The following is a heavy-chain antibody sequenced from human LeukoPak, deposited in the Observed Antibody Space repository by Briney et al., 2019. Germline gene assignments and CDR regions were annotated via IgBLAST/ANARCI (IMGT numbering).Heavy chain of an antibody. D-gene: IGHD3-10*01. J-gene: IGHJ4*02. CDR3: AKSPNYYGSGSYLDY. CDR2: ISGSGGST. Sequence: GGSLRLSCAASGFTFSNYLMTWVRQAPGKGLEWVSAISGSGGSTYYADSVKGRFTISRDNSKNTLYLQMNSLRAEDTAVYYCAKSPNYYGSGSYLDYWGQGTLVTVSS. V-gene: IGHV3-23*01. CDR1: GFTFSNYL.